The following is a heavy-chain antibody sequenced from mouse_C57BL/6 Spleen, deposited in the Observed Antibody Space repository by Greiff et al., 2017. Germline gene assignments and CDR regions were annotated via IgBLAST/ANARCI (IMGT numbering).Heavy chain of an antibody. CDR1: GFSLTSYG. Sequence: VKLQESGPGLVAPSQSLSISCTASGFSLTSYGVSWVRQPPGQGLEWLGVIWGDGSTNYHSALISRLSISKDNSKSQVFVQLNSLQTDDTAAYYCARQVGRGYFDYWGQGTTLTVSS. J-gene: IGHJ2*01. D-gene: IGHD1-3*01. V-gene: IGHV2-3*01. CDR3: ARQVGRGYFDY. CDR2: IWGDGST.